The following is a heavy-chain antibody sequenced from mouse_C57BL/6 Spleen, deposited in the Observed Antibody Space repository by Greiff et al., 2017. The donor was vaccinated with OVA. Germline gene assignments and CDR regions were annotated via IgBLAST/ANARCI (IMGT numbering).Heavy chain of an antibody. CDR2: IRLKSDNYAT. V-gene: IGHV6-3*01. CDR3: TETYDYYGFAY. Sequence: EVQVVESGGGLVQPGGSMKLSCVASGFTFSNYWMNWVRQSPEKGLEWVAQIRLKSDNYATHYAVSVKGRFTISKDDSKSSVYLQMNNLRAEDTGIYYCTETYDYYGFAYWGQGTLVTVSA. J-gene: IGHJ3*01. CDR1: GFTFSNYW. D-gene: IGHD1-1*01.